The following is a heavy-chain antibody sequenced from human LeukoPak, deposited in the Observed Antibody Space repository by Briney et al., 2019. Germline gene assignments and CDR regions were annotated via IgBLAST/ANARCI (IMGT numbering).Heavy chain of an antibody. CDR1: GFTFSSYA. Sequence: GGSLRLSCAASGFTFSSYAMSWVRQAPGKGLEWVSAISGSGGSTTYAQKFQGRVTMTRDTSTSTVYMELSSLRSEDTAVYYCARDYVDDIPMIKDYWGQGTLVTVSS. V-gene: IGHV3-23*01. CDR2: ISGSGGST. CDR3: ARDYVDDIPMIKDY. J-gene: IGHJ4*02. D-gene: IGHD2-8*01.